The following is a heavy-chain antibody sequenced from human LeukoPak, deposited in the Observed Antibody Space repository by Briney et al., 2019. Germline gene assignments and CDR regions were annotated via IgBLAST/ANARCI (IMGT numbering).Heavy chain of an antibody. CDR3: ARRGEMATKALDY. V-gene: IGHV3-30*03. J-gene: IGHJ4*02. CDR2: ISDDGSNK. CDR1: GFTFSSYG. Sequence: GGSLRLSCAASGFTFSSYGMHWVRQALGKGLEWVAAISDDGSNKYHADSVKGRFTLSRDNSRNTLYLQMNSLRPEDTAVYYCARRGEMATKALDYWGQGTLVTVSS. D-gene: IGHD3-16*01.